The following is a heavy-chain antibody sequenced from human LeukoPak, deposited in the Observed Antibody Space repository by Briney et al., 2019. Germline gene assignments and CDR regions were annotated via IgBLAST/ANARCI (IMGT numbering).Heavy chain of an antibody. CDR1: GGSISSSSYY. Sequence: SETLSLTCTVSGGSISSSSYYWGWIRQPPGKGLEWIGSIYYSGSTYYNPSLKSRVTISVDTSKNQFSLKLSSVTAADTAVYYCARPSLYDSSGYAFDIWGQGTMVTVSS. CDR3: ARPSLYDSSGYAFDI. J-gene: IGHJ3*02. D-gene: IGHD3-22*01. V-gene: IGHV4-39*07. CDR2: IYYSGST.